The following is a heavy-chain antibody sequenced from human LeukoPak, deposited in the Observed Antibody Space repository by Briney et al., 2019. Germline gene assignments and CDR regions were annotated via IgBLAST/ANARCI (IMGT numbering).Heavy chain of an antibody. CDR1: GYIFTRYW. CDR3: ARRFSMAYVDY. Sequence: GKSLKISCKGSGYIFTRYWVGWVRQMPGNGLEWMGIIDPGGSHTRYSPSFQGQVTISADKSISTAYLQWSSLKASDTAMYYCARRFSMAYVDYWGQGTLVTVSS. D-gene: IGHD5-24*01. CDR2: IDPGGSHT. J-gene: IGHJ4*02. V-gene: IGHV5-51*01.